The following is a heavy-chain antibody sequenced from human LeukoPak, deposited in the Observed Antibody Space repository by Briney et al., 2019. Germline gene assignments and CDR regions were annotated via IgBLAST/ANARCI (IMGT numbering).Heavy chain of an antibody. J-gene: IGHJ5*02. CDR2: INHSGST. Sequence: SETLSLTCAVYGGSFSGYYWSWIRQPPGKGLEWIGEINHSGSTNYNPSLKSRVTISVDTSKNQCSLKLSSVPAADTAVYYCARTYYGSGSYYKSYNWFDPWGQGTLVTVSS. CDR1: GGSFSGYY. D-gene: IGHD3-10*01. CDR3: ARTYYGSGSYYKSYNWFDP. V-gene: IGHV4-34*01.